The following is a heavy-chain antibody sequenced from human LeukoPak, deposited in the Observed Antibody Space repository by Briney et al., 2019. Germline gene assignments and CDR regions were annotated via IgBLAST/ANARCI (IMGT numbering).Heavy chain of an antibody. CDR3: ARDPTTLTTFALGYFDY. D-gene: IGHD4-11*01. CDR2: INSDGTST. Sequence: TGGSLRLSCAASGLTFSSYWMHWVRQVPGKGLVWVSRINSDGTSTTYADSVKGRFTISRDNAKSSLYLQMNSLRAEDTAIYYCARDPTTLTTFALGYFDYWGQGTLVTVSS. V-gene: IGHV3-74*01. J-gene: IGHJ4*02. CDR1: GLTFSSYW.